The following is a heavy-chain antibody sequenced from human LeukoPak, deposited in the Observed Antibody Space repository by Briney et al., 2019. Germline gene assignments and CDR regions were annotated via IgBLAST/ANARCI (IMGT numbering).Heavy chain of an antibody. V-gene: IGHV3-30*18. J-gene: IGHJ5*02. D-gene: IGHD2-15*01. CDR1: GFTFSSYG. Sequence: PGGSLRLSCAASGFTFSSYGMHWVRQAPGKGLEWVAVISYDGSNKYYADSVKGRFTISRDNSKNTLYLQMNSLRAEDTAVYYCAKDSSYCSGGSCYSSWFDPWGQGTLVTVSS. CDR2: ISYDGSNK. CDR3: AKDSSYCSGGSCYSSWFDP.